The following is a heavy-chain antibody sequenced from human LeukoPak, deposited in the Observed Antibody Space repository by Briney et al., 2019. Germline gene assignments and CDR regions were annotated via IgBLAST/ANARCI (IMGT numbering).Heavy chain of an antibody. CDR1: GYSISSGYY. D-gene: IGHD5-18*01. V-gene: IGHV4-38-2*01. Sequence: SETLSLTCAVSGYSISSGYYWGWIRQPPGKGLEWIGSIYHSGSTYYNPSLKSRVTISVDTSKNQFSLKLSSVTAADTAVHYCARLGGYSYGRIDYWGQGTLVTVSS. CDR3: ARLGGYSYGRIDY. J-gene: IGHJ4*02. CDR2: IYHSGST.